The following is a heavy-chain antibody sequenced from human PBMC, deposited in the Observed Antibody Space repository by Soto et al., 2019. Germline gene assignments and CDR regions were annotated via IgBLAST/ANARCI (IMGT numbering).Heavy chain of an antibody. CDR3: AKDLYYFWSGYYTGYFDY. V-gene: IGHV3-30*18. CDR1: GFTFSSYG. Sequence: GGSLRLSCAASGFTFSSYGMHWVRQAPGKGLEWVAVISYDGSNKYYADSVKGRFTISRDNSKNTLYLQMNSLRAEDTAVYYCAKDLYYFWSGYYTGYFDYWGQGTLVTVSS. D-gene: IGHD3-3*01. J-gene: IGHJ4*02. CDR2: ISYDGSNK.